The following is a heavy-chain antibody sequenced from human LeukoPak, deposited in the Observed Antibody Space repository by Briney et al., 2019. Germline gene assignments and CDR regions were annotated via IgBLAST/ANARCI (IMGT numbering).Heavy chain of an antibody. D-gene: IGHD4-17*01. V-gene: IGHV3-23*01. Sequence: GGSLRLSCAASGFSFSIYAMSWVRQAPGKGLEWVSAISGSGDTTYYADSVKGRFTISRDNSKNTLYLQMNSLRAEDTATYYCAKDASTVTTRWFAPWGQGTLVTVSS. CDR2: ISGSGDTT. CDR3: AKDASTVTTRWFAP. J-gene: IGHJ5*02. CDR1: GFSFSIYA.